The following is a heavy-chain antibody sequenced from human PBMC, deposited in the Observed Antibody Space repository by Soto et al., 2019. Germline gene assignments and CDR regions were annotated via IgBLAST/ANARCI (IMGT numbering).Heavy chain of an antibody. CDR2: ISSSTTYT. CDR1: GFTFDSYS. V-gene: IGHV3-21*01. Sequence: PGGSLRLSCAASGFTFDSYSMNWVRQAPGKGLEWVSSISSSTTYTYYADSVKGRFTVSRDNAKNSLYLQMNSLRAEDTGVYFCARGGGGAYYFHYYMDVWGKGTTVTVS. CDR3: ARGGGGAYYFHYYMDV. D-gene: IGHD2-15*01. J-gene: IGHJ6*03.